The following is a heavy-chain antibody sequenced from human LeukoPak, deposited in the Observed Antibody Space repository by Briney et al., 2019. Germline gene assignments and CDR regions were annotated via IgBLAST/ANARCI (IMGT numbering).Heavy chain of an antibody. D-gene: IGHD2-8*01. CDR3: VTCTGQQLIHYHY. V-gene: IGHV3-66*02. CDR2: IYGGDAA. CDR1: GINVSSNY. Sequence: GGSLRLSCAASGINVSSNYMTWIRQAPGKGLEWVSLIYGGDAAYYAESARGRFMISRDNLKNTLFLQMNSLRVEDTAVYYCVTCTGQQLIHYHYWGQGTHVPVSS. J-gene: IGHJ4*02.